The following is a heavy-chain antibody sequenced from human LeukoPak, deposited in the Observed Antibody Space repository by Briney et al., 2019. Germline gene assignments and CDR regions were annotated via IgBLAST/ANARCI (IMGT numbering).Heavy chain of an antibody. Sequence: PGGSLRLSCAASGLTFSTYSMNWVRQAPGKGLEWVSSISSSSGFIYYADSVKGRFTISRDNAESSLYLQMKSLRAEDTAVYYCARDIAGYYGMDVWGQGTTVTVSS. CDR3: ARDIAGYYGMDV. CDR2: ISSSSGFI. CDR1: GLTFSTYS. D-gene: IGHD6-13*01. J-gene: IGHJ6*02. V-gene: IGHV3-21*01.